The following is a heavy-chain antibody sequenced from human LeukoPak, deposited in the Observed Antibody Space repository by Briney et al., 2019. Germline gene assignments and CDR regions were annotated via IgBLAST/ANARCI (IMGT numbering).Heavy chain of an antibody. CDR1: GFTFDDYA. Sequence: PGGSLRLSCAASGFTFDDYAMHWVRQAPGKGLEWVSLISWDGGSTYYADSVKGRFTISRDNSKNSLYLQMNSLRAEDTALYYCAKDIRGVGCSSTSCYGEGFDYWGQGTLVTVSS. CDR3: AKDIRGVGCSSTSCYGEGFDY. V-gene: IGHV3-43D*03. D-gene: IGHD2-2*01. CDR2: ISWDGGST. J-gene: IGHJ4*02.